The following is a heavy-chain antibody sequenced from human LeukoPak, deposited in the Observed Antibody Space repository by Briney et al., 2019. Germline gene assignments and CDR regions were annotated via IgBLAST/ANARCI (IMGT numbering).Heavy chain of an antibody. D-gene: IGHD3-10*01. J-gene: IGHJ4*02. CDR2: ISGSGGST. CDR1: GFTFSSYA. Sequence: GGSLRLSCAASGFTFSSYAMTWVRQAPGKGLEWVSLISGSGGSTYYADSVKGRFTISRDNSKNTLYLQLNSLRADDTAVYYCAKSRGSSLPMSRYFDYWGQGTLVTVSS. V-gene: IGHV3-23*01. CDR3: AKSRGSSLPMSRYFDY.